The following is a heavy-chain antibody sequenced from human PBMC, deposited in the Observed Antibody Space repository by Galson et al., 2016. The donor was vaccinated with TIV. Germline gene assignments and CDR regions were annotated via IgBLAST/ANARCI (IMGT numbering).Heavy chain of an antibody. V-gene: IGHV5-10-1*01. Sequence: QSGAEVKKPGESLRISCKGSGPRFTSKWISWVCQMPGKGLEWMGKIDLSDSYTNYSPSFQGHVTLSVDKSISTAYLQWSSLRASDTAMYYCATSRDIESLLEIYGMDVWGQGTTVTVSS. CDR3: ATSRDIESLLEIYGMDV. J-gene: IGHJ6*02. D-gene: IGHD3-3*01. CDR2: IDLSDSYT. CDR1: GPRFTSKW.